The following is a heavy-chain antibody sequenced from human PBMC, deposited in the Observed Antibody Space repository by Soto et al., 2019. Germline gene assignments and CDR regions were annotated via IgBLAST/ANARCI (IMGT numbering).Heavy chain of an antibody. D-gene: IGHD2-21*02. V-gene: IGHV4-59*03. CDR2: MDYSGRT. J-gene: IGHJ6*02. Sequence: QMQLQESGPGLVKPSETLSLTCSVSGSSLSRHYWSWIRLPPGGGLEWIGFMDYSGRTNYNPSFTSRITMSVDTSKNQFSLNLDLVTAAAPALYYCHGADGYGVDVWGQGTTVIVSS. CDR1: GSSLSRHY. CDR3: HGADGYGVDV.